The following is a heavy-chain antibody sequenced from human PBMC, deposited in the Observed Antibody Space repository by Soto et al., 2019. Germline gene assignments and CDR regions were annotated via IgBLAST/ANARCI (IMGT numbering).Heavy chain of an antibody. CDR1: GFTFSSYG. CDR3: ARDRSRWFDP. V-gene: IGHV3-33*01. Sequence: QVQLVESGGGVVQPGRSLRLSCAASGFTFSSYGMHWVRQAPGKGLEWVAVIWYDGSNKYYADSVKGRFTISRDNSKSTLYLQMNSLRAEDTAIYYCARDRSRWFDPWGQGTLVTVSS. J-gene: IGHJ5*02. CDR2: IWYDGSNK.